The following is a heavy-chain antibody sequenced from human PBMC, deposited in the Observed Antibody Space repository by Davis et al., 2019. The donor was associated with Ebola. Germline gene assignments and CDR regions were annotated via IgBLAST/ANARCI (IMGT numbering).Heavy chain of an antibody. D-gene: IGHD1-26*01. V-gene: IGHV1-18*01. J-gene: IGHJ5*01. CDR2: ISAYNGNT. CDR1: SYTFTSYG. Sequence: ASVTVSCKASSYTFTSYGISWVQQAPGQGLEWMGWISAYNGNTNYAQKLQGRVTMTTDTSRSTAYMELRSLRSDDTAVYYCAREAGATTRIYDSWGQGTLVTVSS. CDR3: AREAGATTRIYDS.